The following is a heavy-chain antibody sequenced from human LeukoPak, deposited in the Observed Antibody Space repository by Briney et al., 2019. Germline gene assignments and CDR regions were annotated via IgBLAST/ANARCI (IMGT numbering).Heavy chain of an antibody. J-gene: IGHJ3*02. V-gene: IGHV4-4*08. Sequence: SETLSLTCTVSGGSISSYYWSWIRQPPGKGLEWIGRIYTSGSTNYNPSLKSRVTISVDTSKNQFSLKLSSVTAADTAVYYCARVISDGLYTTVTPDAFDIWGQGTMVTVSS. CDR1: GGSISSYY. CDR3: ARVISDGLYTTVTPDAFDI. D-gene: IGHD4-11*01. CDR2: IYTSGST.